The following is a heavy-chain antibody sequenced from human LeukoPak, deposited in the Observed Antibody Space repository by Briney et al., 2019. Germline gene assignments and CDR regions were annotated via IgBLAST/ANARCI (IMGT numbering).Heavy chain of an antibody. CDR3: AKDLSSGWYNLFDY. Sequence: GGSLRLSCAASGFTFSTYAMSWVRQAPGKGLEWVSAISGSGGSTYYTDSVKGRFTTSRDNSKNTLYLQMNSLRAEDTAVYYCAKDLSSGWYNLFDYWGQGALVTVSS. V-gene: IGHV3-23*01. CDR1: GFTFSTYA. CDR2: ISGSGGST. J-gene: IGHJ4*02. D-gene: IGHD6-13*01.